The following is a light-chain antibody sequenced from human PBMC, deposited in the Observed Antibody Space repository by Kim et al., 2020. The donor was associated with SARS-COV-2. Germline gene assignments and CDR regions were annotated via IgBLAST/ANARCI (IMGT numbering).Light chain of an antibody. Sequence: SYELTQPPSVSVSPGQTASITCSGDKLGSKYACWYQQKPGQSPVLVIYQDTKRPSGIPERFSGSNSGNTATLTISGTQAMVEADYYCQAWDSSTVVFGGG. CDR1: KLGSKY. CDR2: QDT. CDR3: QAWDSSTVV. J-gene: IGLJ2*01. V-gene: IGLV3-1*01.